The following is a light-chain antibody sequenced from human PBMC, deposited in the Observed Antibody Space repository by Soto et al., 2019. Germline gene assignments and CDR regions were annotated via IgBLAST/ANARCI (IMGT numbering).Light chain of an antibody. CDR1: QSVTRSS. J-gene: IGKJ1*01. V-gene: IGKV3-20*01. CDR2: GAS. Sequence: EVVLTQSPATPSLSPGERATLSCRASQSVTRSSLAWYQQKPGQSPRLLISGASSRATGIPDRFSGGGSRTDIIFNISSLEPEDFAMYYCLHYGTAQWTFGQGTKV. CDR3: LHYGTAQWT.